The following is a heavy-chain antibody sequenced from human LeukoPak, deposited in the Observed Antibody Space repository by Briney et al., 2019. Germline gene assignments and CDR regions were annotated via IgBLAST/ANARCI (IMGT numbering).Heavy chain of an antibody. CDR1: GFTFSGYA. CDR3: ASSLGNGRYYYYYMDA. CDR2: IWYDGSNE. Sequence: GGSLRLSCAASGFTFSGYAMHWVRQASGKGLEWVAVIWYDGSNEYYTDSVKGRFTISRDNSKNTLYLQMNTLRAEDTAVYYCASSLGNGRYYYYYMDAWGKGTTVTVSS. V-gene: IGHV3-33*01. D-gene: IGHD2-8*01. J-gene: IGHJ6*03.